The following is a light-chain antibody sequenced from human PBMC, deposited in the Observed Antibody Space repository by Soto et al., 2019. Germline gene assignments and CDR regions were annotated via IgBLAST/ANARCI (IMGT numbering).Light chain of an antibody. J-gene: IGLJ1*01. Sequence: QSALTQPPSASGSPGQSVTIPCTGTSSDVGGYDHVSWYQQHPGKAPKLMIYEVTKRPAGVPDRFSGSKSGNTASLTVPGLQAEDEADYFCSSDAGNYNYVFGTGTKVTV. V-gene: IGLV2-8*01. CDR1: SSDVGGYDH. CDR3: SSDAGNYNYV. CDR2: EVT.